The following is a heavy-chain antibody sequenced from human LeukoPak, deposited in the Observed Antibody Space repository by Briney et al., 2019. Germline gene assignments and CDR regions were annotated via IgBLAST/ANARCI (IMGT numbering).Heavy chain of an antibody. D-gene: IGHD4-17*01. J-gene: IGHJ1*01. V-gene: IGHV1-18*01. CDR1: GYTFTSYG. CDR3: ARNCDYGDYVVEYFQH. CDR2: ISTYNGNT. Sequence: ASVKVSCKASGYTFTSYGISWVRQAPGQGLEWMGWISTYNGNTNYAQKLQGRVTMTTDTSTSTAYMELRSLRSDDTAVYYCARNCDYGDYVVEYFQHWGQGTLVTVSS.